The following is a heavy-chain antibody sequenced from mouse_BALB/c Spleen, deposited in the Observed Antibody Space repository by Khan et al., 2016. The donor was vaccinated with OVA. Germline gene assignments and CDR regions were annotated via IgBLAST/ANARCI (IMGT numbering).Heavy chain of an antibody. Sequence: EVELVESGGDLVKPGGSLKLSCAASGFTFSSYSMSWVRQTPDKRLEWVATISSAGDHTYYPDSVKGRSTISRDNAKNTLYLQMSSLKSEDTAMYYCARYLTGSFAYWGQGTLVNVS. D-gene: IGHD4-1*01. CDR3: ARYLTGSFAY. CDR1: GFTFSSYS. V-gene: IGHV5-6*01. J-gene: IGHJ3*01. CDR2: ISSAGDHT.